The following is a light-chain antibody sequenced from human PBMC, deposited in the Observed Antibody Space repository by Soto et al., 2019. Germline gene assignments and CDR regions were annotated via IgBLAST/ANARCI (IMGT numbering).Light chain of an antibody. V-gene: IGKV1-5*03. CDR3: HQYFSYWS. Sequence: IQMTQSPSFLSASVGDRVTITCRASQGIGTWLAWYQQKPGTGPKLLIHRASTLHSGVPSRFSGTASGTAFTLTISGLQPDDFATYFCHQYFSYWSFGQGTKV. CDR2: RAS. CDR1: QGIGTW. J-gene: IGKJ1*01.